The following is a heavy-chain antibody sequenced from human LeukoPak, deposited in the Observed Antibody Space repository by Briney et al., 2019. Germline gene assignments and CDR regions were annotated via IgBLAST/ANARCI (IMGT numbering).Heavy chain of an antibody. D-gene: IGHD4-17*01. CDR1: GGSISSYY. V-gene: IGHV4-59*01. Sequence: SETLSLTCTVSGGSISSYYWSWIRQPPGKGLQWIGYIYYSGSTNYNPSLKSRVTISVDTSKNQFSLRLTSVTAADTAVYYCARSLAYGDSDYWGQGTLVTVFS. CDR2: IYYSGST. CDR3: ARSLAYGDSDY. J-gene: IGHJ4*02.